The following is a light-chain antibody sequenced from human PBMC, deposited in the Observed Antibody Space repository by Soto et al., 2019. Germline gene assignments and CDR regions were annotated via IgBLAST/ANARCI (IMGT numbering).Light chain of an antibody. CDR1: QSIRNF. Sequence: DIQMTQSPSSLSASVGDRVTITCRASQSIRNFLNWFQQKPGKAPRPLIYSASSLQSGVPSRFSGSGSGTDFTLTISSLQPEDFATYFCQQSRTTPYTFGQGTKVEI. CDR2: SAS. CDR3: QQSRTTPYT. V-gene: IGKV1-39*01. J-gene: IGKJ2*01.